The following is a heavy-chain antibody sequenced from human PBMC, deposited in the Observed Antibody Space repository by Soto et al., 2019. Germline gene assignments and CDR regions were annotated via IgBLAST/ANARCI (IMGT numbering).Heavy chain of an antibody. CDR2: IIPIFGTA. J-gene: IGHJ3*02. Sequence: ASVKVSCKASGGTFSSYAISWVRQAPGQGLEWMGGIIPIFGTANYAQKFRGRVTITADESTSTAYMELSSLRSEDTAVYYCARLGQTGPRIAFDIWGQGTMVTVSS. V-gene: IGHV1-69*13. CDR3: ARLGQTGPRIAFDI. CDR1: GGTFSSYA. D-gene: IGHD1-1*01.